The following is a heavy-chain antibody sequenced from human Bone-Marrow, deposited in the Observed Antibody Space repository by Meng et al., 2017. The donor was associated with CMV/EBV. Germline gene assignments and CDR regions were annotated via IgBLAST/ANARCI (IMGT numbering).Heavy chain of an antibody. Sequence: GSLRLSCAVSGGSISSSNWWSWVRQPPGKGLEWIGEIYHSGSTNYNPSLKSRVTISVDKSKNQFSLKLSSVTAADTAVYYCARDLAYSSSHYYYGMDVWGQGPRSPSP. CDR2: IYHSGST. D-gene: IGHD6-6*01. J-gene: IGHJ6*02. CDR3: ARDLAYSSSHYYYGMDV. V-gene: IGHV4-4*02. CDR1: GGSISSSNW.